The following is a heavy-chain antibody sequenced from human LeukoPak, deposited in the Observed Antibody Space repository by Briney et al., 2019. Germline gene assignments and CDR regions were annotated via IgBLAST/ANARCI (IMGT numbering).Heavy chain of an antibody. D-gene: IGHD3-10*01. CDR3: AKGWFGEPLDY. CDR1: RFTFNSYA. J-gene: IGHJ4*02. Sequence: GGSLRLSCAASRFTFNSYAMSWVRQAPGKGLEWVSALSGGGAYTYYADSVKGRFTISRDNSKNTLYLQMNSLRAEDTAVYYCAKGWFGEPLDYWGQGTLVTVSS. V-gene: IGHV3-23*01. CDR2: LSGGGAYT.